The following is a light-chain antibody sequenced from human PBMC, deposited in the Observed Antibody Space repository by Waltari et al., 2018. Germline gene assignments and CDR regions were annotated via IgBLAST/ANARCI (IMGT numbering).Light chain of an antibody. Sequence: SHELTQPPSVSVSPGQTARITCSGDALSRQYAYWYQQKAGQAPVAVVCNEIERHSGIPERFSGSTSGTTVTWTISGVQAEDEADYYCQTTDSSGAWAFGGGTKLTVL. CDR3: QTTDSSGAWA. CDR1: ALSRQY. V-gene: IGLV3-25*03. J-gene: IGLJ3*02. CDR2: NEI.